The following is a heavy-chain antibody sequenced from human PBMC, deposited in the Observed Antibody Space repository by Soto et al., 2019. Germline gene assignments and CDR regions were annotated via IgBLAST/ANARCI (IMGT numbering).Heavy chain of an antibody. D-gene: IGHD3-16*02. Sequence: ESGGGVVQPGRSLRLSCAASGFTFSSYAMHWVRQAPGKGLEWVAVISYDGSNKYYADSVKGRFTISRDNSKNTLYLQMNSLRAEDTAVYYCARGRIMITFGGVIGPDYWGQGTLVTVSS. CDR1: GFTFSSYA. V-gene: IGHV3-30-3*01. CDR3: ARGRIMITFGGVIGPDY. J-gene: IGHJ4*02. CDR2: ISYDGSNK.